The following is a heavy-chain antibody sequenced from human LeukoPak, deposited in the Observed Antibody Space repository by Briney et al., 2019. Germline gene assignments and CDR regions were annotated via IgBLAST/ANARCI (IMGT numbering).Heavy chain of an antibody. CDR2: IVQSGST. CDR3: ARGRDTVSTPFDY. J-gene: IGHJ4*02. Sequence: SETLSLTCAVYGGSFSGYSWSWIRQPPGKGLEWIGEIVQSGSTNYNPSLESRVTISVDTSKNQFSLKVNSVTAADTAVYYCARGRDTVSTPFDYWGQGTLVTVSS. D-gene: IGHD2-15*01. CDR1: GGSFSGYS. V-gene: IGHV4-34*01.